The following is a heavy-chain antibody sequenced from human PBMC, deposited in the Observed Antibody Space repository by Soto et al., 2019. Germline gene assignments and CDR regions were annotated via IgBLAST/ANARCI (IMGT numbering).Heavy chain of an antibody. CDR1: GFTFSSYS. V-gene: IGHV3-21*01. CDR3: ARTGYSSSWSRYNWFDP. D-gene: IGHD6-13*01. CDR2: ISSSSSYI. J-gene: IGHJ5*02. Sequence: PGGSLRLSCAASGFTFSSYSMNWVRQAPGKGLEWVSSISSSSSYIYYADSVKGRFTISRDNAKNSLYLQMNSLRAEDTAVYYCARTGYSSSWSRYNWFDPWGQGTLVTVSS.